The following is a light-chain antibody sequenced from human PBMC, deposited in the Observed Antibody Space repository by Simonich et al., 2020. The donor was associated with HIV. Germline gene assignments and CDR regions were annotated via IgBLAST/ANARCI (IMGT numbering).Light chain of an antibody. CDR3: SSYTSSSTWV. CDR2: DVT. V-gene: IGLV2-14*03. CDR1: SSDGGCYSS. Sequence: QSALTQPASVSGSPGQSITISCTETSSDGGCYSSVSWYQQHPGKAPKVMIYDVTKRPSGVSNRFSGSKSGNTASLTISGLQAEDEADYYCSSYTSSSTWVFGGGTKLTVL. J-gene: IGLJ3*02.